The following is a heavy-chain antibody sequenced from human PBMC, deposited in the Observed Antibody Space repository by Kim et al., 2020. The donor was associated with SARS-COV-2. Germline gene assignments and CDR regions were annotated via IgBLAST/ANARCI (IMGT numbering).Heavy chain of an antibody. CDR2: INHSGST. J-gene: IGHJ6*02. Sequence: SETLSLTCAVYGGSFSGFHWSWIRQPPGKGLEWIGEINHSGSTNYNPSLKSRVTISVDTSKSQFSLKLNFVIAADTAVYYCARGRAGVVPSPILGIGPHYDSCSMDVWGRGTTVTVSS. CDR3: ARGRAGVVPSPILGIGPHYDSCSMDV. CDR1: GGSFSGFH. D-gene: IGHD2-2*02. V-gene: IGHV4-34*01.